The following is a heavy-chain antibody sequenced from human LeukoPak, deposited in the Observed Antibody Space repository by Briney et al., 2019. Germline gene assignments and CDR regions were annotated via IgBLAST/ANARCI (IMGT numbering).Heavy chain of an antibody. V-gene: IGHV3-21*01. D-gene: IGHD4-17*01. J-gene: IGHJ4*02. CDR3: ARGRDYGDYGSTNFDY. CDR1: GFTFSSYS. Sequence: PGGSLRLSCAASGFTFSSYSMNWVRQAPGKGLEWVSSISSSSSYIYYADSVKGRFTISRDNAKNSLYLQMNSLRAEDTAVYYCARGRDYGDYGSTNFDYWGQGTLVSVSS. CDR2: ISSSSSYI.